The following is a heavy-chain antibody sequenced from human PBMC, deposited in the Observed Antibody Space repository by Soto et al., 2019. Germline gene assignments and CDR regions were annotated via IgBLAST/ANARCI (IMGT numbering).Heavy chain of an antibody. CDR1: GGSISSGGYY. V-gene: IGHV4-31*03. CDR2: IYYSGST. D-gene: IGHD2-15*01. J-gene: IGHJ5*02. CDR3: ARTLRYCSGGSCYRVSLNWFDP. Sequence: SETLSLTCTVSGGSISSGGYYWSWIRQHPGKGLEWIGYIYYSGSTYYNPSLKSRVTISVDTSKNQFSLKLSSVTAADTAVYYCARTLRYCSGGSCYRVSLNWFDPWGQGNLVTVLL.